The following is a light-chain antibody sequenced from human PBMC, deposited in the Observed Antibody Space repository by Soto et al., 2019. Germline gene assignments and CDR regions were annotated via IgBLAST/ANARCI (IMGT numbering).Light chain of an antibody. J-gene: IGKJ4*01. V-gene: IGKV3-11*01. CDR1: QSVGSN. CDR2: DAS. CDR3: QQRSNWPLT. Sequence: EIGMTQSPSTLSVAPGERVTFSCRASQSVGSNLAWYQQKPGQAPRLLIYDASNRATGIPARFSGSGSGTDFTLTISSLEPEDFAVYYCQQRSNWPLTFGGGTKVDIK.